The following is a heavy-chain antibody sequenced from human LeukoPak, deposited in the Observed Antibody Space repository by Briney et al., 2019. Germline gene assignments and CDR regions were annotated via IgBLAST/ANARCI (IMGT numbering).Heavy chain of an antibody. CDR2: INHSGST. CDR3: ARKITSPERTGLYWYFDL. D-gene: IGHD1-14*01. Sequence: XETLSLTCAVYGGSFSGYYWSWIRQPPGKGLEWIGEINHSGSTNYNPSLKSRVTISVDTSKNQFSLKLSSVTAADTAVYYCARKITSPERTGLYWYFDLWGRGTLVTVSS. J-gene: IGHJ2*01. V-gene: IGHV4-34*01. CDR1: GGSFSGYY.